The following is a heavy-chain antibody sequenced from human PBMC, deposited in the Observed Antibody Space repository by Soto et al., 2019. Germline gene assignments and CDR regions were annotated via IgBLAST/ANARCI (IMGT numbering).Heavy chain of an antibody. CDR3: ARVLGDIVVVPAAPGEAFDI. D-gene: IGHD2-2*01. Sequence: SVKVSCKASGGTFSSYAISWVRQAPGQGLEWMGGIIPIFGTANYAQKFQGRVTITADESTSTAYMELSSLRSEDTAVYYCARVLGDIVVVPAAPGEAFDIWGXGTMVTVSS. J-gene: IGHJ3*02. CDR1: GGTFSSYA. V-gene: IGHV1-69*13. CDR2: IIPIFGTA.